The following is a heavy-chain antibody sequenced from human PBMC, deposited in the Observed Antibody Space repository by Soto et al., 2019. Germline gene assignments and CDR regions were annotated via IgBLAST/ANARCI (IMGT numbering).Heavy chain of an antibody. Sequence: PVGSLRLSCAASGFTFSSYWMSWVRQAPGKGLEWVANIKQDGSEKYYVDSVKGRFTISRDNAKNSLYLQMNSLRAEDTAVYYCARALSSSWYSSDAFDIWGQGTMVTVSS. CDR3: ARALSSSWYSSDAFDI. CDR1: GFTFSSYW. V-gene: IGHV3-7*03. D-gene: IGHD6-13*01. J-gene: IGHJ3*02. CDR2: IKQDGSEK.